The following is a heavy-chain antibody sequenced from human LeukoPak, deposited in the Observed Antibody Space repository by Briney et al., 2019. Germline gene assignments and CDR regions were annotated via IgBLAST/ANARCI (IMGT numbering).Heavy chain of an antibody. CDR3: ARQGAAGKYYYYYMDV. Sequence: GEALEISYQGAGYNFPIYWVGWGRPMAGQGVEWRGIIYPDASNTIYRPSFQGQVTISADQSINPAYLEWSSLKASDTAIYYCARQGAAGKYYYYYMDVWGKGTTVTVSS. CDR1: GYNFPIYW. J-gene: IGHJ6*03. CDR2: IYPDASNT. V-gene: IGHV5-51*01. D-gene: IGHD6-13*01.